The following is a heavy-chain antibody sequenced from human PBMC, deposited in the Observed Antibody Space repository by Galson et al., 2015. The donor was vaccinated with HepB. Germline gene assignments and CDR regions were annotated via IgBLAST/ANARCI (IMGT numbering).Heavy chain of an antibody. Sequence: SLRLSCAASGFIFSTYAMHWVRQAPGKGLEWVAVISYDGNNKYYADSVKGRFTISRDNSKNTLFLQMISLRSEDTAVYYCAKGGGYSAIRGRGGFDSWGQGALVTVSS. J-gene: IGHJ4*02. D-gene: IGHD5-12*01. V-gene: IGHV3-30*18. CDR3: AKGGGYSAIRGRGGFDS. CDR2: ISYDGNNK. CDR1: GFIFSTYA.